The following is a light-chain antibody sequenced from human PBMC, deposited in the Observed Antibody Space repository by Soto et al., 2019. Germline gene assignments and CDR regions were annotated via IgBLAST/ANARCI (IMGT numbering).Light chain of an antibody. CDR3: QQSYSTPR. CDR2: AAS. V-gene: IGKV1-39*01. CDR1: QTIRNY. J-gene: IGKJ4*01. Sequence: DIQMTQSRSPLSASVGDRVTITCRASQTIRNYLNWYQQKPGEAPKLLIYAASRLQSGVPSRFSGSGSGTDFTLTINTLQPEDIATYYCQQSYSTPRFGGGTKVDIK.